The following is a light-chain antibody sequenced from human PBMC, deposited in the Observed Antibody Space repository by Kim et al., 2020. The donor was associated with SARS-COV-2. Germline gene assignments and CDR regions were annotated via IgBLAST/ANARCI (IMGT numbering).Light chain of an antibody. V-gene: IGLV2-11*01. Sequence: QSTLTQPRSVSGSPGQSVTISCTGSSSDVGGYNYVSWFQQYPGKAPKLMIYEVTKRPSGVPDRFSGSKSGNTASLTISGLQAEDEAQYYCCSYAGTYAFVFGGGTQLTFL. CDR3: CSYAGTYAFV. J-gene: IGLJ2*01. CDR1: SSDVGGYNY. CDR2: EVT.